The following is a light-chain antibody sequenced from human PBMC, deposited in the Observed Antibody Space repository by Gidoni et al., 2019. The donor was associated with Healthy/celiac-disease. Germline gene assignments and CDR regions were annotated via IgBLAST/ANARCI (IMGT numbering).Light chain of an antibody. CDR3: SSYAGSNNLGV. CDR1: SSDVGGYNY. V-gene: IGLV2-8*01. CDR2: EVS. Sequence: QSALTQPPSASGSPGQSVTISCTGTSSDVGGYNYVSWYQQHPGKAPKLMIYEVSKRPSAVPDRFSGSKSGNTASLTVSALQAEDEADYYCSSYAGSNNLGVFGGGTKLTVL. J-gene: IGLJ2*01.